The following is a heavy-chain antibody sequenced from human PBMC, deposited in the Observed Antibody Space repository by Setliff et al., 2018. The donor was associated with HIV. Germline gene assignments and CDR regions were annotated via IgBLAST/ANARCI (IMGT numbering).Heavy chain of an antibody. CDR2: IYSSGST. D-gene: IGHD1-26*01. V-gene: IGHV4-4*08. J-gene: IGHJ4*02. CDR3: ARAGRGSGRYVYSFDY. CDR1: GGSISTYY. Sequence: LSLTCTVSGGSISTYYWNWIRQPPGKGLEWIGYIYSSGSTNYNPSLKSRVTISVDTSKNQLSLKLSSVTAADTAVYYCARAGRGSGRYVYSFDYWGQGSLVTVSS.